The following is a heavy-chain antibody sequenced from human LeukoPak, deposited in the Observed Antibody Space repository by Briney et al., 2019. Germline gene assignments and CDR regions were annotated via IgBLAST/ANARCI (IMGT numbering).Heavy chain of an antibody. CDR2: IRSDGSNK. CDR3: ARGGSGWDFDF. D-gene: IGHD6-25*01. Sequence: PGGSLTLSCAASGFTFSNSGMHWVRQAPGKGLEWVAFIRSDGSNKYYAASVKGRFTISRDDSKNTLHLQMNSLRAEDAAIYYCARGGSGWDFDFWGQGTLVTVSS. V-gene: IGHV3-30*02. J-gene: IGHJ4*02. CDR1: GFTFSNSG.